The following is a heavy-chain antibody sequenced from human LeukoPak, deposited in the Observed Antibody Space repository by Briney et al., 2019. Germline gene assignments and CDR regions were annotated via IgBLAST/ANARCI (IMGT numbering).Heavy chain of an antibody. CDR3: ARRTGGRSDS. J-gene: IGHJ4*02. CDR1: GGSISSYY. Sequence: PSETLSLTCTVSGGSISSYYWTWSRQPPGKGLEWIGYFSYSGTTNYNPSLTSRVTISVDTSKNQFSLKLSSVTAADTAVYYCARRTGGRSDSWGQGTLVIVSS. D-gene: IGHD3/OR15-3a*01. V-gene: IGHV4-59*08. CDR2: FSYSGTT.